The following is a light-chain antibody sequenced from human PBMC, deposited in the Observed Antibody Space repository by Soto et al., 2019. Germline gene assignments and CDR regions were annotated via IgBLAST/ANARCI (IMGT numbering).Light chain of an antibody. CDR1: SSNIGSNT. CDR3: AAWDDSLNGYV. CDR2: SNN. Sequence: QSVLTQPPSASGTPGQSVTISCSGSSSNIGSNTVSWYQHLPGTAPKLLIYSNNQRPSGVPDRFSGSKSGTSASLAISGLQSEDEADYHCAAWDDSLNGYVFGTGTKVTVL. V-gene: IGLV1-44*01. J-gene: IGLJ1*01.